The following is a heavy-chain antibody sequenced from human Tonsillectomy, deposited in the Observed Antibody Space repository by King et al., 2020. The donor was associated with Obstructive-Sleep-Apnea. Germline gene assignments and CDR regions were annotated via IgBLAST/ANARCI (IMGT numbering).Heavy chain of an antibody. V-gene: IGHV4-39*07. CDR3: ARDPDTGYYIFDY. CDR2: IYYSGNT. D-gene: IGHD1-26*01. J-gene: IGHJ4*02. Sequence: LQLQESGPGLVKPSETLSLTCTVSGVSITSSTYYWGWIRQPPGKGLEWIGNIYYSGNTYYNPSLKSRLTISIDTSKNQFSLKLNSVTAADTAVYYCARDPDTGYYIFDYWGQGTLVTVSS. CDR1: GVSITSSTYY.